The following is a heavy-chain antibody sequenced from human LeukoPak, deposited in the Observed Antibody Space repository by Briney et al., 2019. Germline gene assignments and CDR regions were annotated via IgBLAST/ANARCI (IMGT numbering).Heavy chain of an antibody. Sequence: QTGGSLRLSCDASGLTFSTYAMHWVRQTPGKGLEWVAITSYDGSDEHYTDSVKGRFTISRDNSMNTLYLQMNSLRGEDTAVYYCARSNSSSWHLFDYWGQGTLVTVSS. CDR3: ARSNSSSWHLFDY. CDR2: TSYDGSDE. V-gene: IGHV3-30-3*01. D-gene: IGHD6-13*01. J-gene: IGHJ4*02. CDR1: GLTFSTYA.